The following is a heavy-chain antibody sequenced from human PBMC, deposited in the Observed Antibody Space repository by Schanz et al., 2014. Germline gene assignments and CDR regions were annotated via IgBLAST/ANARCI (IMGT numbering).Heavy chain of an antibody. D-gene: IGHD4-17*01. Sequence: QVQMVESGGGVVQPGRSLRLSCAASGFAFSVYGMHWVRQAPGKGPEWVAVIWNNGVTKYYADSVRGRFTMSRDNSKNTLYLQMNSLRAEDTAVFYCARPRFDYGEVDYWGQGTLVTVSS. CDR3: ARPRFDYGEVDY. J-gene: IGHJ4*02. CDR2: IWNNGVTK. CDR1: GFAFSVYG. V-gene: IGHV3-33*01.